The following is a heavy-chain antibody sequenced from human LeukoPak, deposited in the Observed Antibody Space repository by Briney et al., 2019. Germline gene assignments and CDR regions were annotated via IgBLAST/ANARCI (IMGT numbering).Heavy chain of an antibody. J-gene: IGHJ4*02. CDR1: GYTFTIYR. Sequence: GESLKISCKGSGYTFTIYRVGWVRHMPGKGLEWMGIIYPGDSDTRYSPSFQGQVTISADKSISTAYLQWSSLKASETAMYYCARGPTSLYSGSYGFDYWGRGTLVSVSS. CDR2: IYPGDSDT. V-gene: IGHV5-51*01. D-gene: IGHD1-26*01. CDR3: ARGPTSLYSGSYGFDY.